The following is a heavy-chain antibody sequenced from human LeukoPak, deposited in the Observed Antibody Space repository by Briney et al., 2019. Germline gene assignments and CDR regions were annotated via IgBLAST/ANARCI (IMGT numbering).Heavy chain of an antibody. J-gene: IGHJ4*02. CDR1: GGTFSIYA. Sequence: SVKVSCKASGGTFSIYAISWVRQAPGQGLEWMEGIIPIFGTANYAQKFQGRVTITADESTSTAYMELSSLRSEDTAVYYCARDGYSTGPFDYWGQGTLVTVSS. V-gene: IGHV1-69*13. CDR3: ARDGYSTGPFDY. CDR2: IIPIFGTA. D-gene: IGHD6-13*01.